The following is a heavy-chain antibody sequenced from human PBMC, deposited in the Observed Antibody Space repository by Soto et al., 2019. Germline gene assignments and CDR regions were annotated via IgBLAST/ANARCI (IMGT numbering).Heavy chain of an antibody. CDR3: ARENLAFQGAFDL. D-gene: IGHD3-16*01. J-gene: IGHJ4*02. CDR2: ITGTSALT. CDR1: GVVFSDFQ. V-gene: IGHV3-21*01. Sequence: GGSLRLSCAASGVVFSDFQFNWVRQAPGGGLEWLSSITGTSALTEYAESMEGRFTISRDNPNKLLFLHMDNLRPEDTAVYYCARENLAFQGAFDLWGQGTLVTVSS.